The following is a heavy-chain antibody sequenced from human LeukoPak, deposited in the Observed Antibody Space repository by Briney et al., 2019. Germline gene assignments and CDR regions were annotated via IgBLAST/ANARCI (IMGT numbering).Heavy chain of an antibody. D-gene: IGHD2-2*01. J-gene: IGHJ4*02. CDR2: ISAYNGNT. CDR1: GYTFTSYG. Sequence: ASVKVSCKASGYTFTSYGISWVRQAPGQGLEWMGWISAYNGNTNYAQKLQGRVTMTTDTSTSTAYMELRSLRSDDTAVYYCARDSEDIVVVPAAMGSYWGQGTLVTVSS. CDR3: ARDSEDIVVVPAAMGSY. V-gene: IGHV1-18*01.